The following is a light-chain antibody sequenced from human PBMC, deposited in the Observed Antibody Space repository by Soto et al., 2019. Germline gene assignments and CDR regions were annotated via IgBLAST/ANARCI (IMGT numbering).Light chain of an antibody. CDR1: QSISSY. CDR2: AAS. J-gene: IGKJ5*01. Sequence: DIQMTQSPSSLSASVGDRVTITCRASQSISSYLNWYQQKPGRAPKLLIYAASSLQSGVPSRFSGSGSGTDFTLTISSLQPDDFATYYCQQYYRSSINCGQGTRREIK. CDR3: QQYYRSSIN. V-gene: IGKV1-39*01.